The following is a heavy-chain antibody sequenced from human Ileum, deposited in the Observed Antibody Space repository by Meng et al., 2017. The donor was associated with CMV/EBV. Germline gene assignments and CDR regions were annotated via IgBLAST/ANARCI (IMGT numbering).Heavy chain of an antibody. CDR1: GFSLSTSGVG. CDR3: ARKFYGSGSYYKLRWFDY. D-gene: IGHD3-10*01. V-gene: IGHV2-5*01. Sequence: SGPTLVKPTQTLTLTCTFSGFSLSTSGVGVGWIRQPPGKALEWLALIYWNDDKRYSPSLKSRLTITKDTSKNQVVLTMTNMDPVDTATYYCARKFYGSGSYYKLRWFDYWGQGTLVTVSS. CDR2: IYWNDDK. J-gene: IGHJ4*02.